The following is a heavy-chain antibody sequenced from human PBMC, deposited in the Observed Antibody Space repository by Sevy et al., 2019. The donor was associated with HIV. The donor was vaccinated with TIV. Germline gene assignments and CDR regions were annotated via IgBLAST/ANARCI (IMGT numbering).Heavy chain of an antibody. J-gene: IGHJ4*02. D-gene: IGHD3-10*01. Sequence: GGSLSLSCAASGFTFSSYGMHWVRQAPGKGLEWVALIWYDGTNKYYADSLKGRFTISRDNSKNTLYLQMSSLRAEDTAVNYCASGAYYYASRSQNFDYWGPGTLVTVSS. CDR1: GFTFSSYG. CDR2: IWYDGTNK. CDR3: ASGAYYYASRSQNFDY. V-gene: IGHV3-33*01.